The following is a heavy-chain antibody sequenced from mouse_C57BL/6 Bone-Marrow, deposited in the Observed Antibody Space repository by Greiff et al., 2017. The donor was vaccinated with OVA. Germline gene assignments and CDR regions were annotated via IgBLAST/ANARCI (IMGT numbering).Heavy chain of an antibody. CDR2: IYPRSGNT. CDR3: ARIYYYSLDY. J-gene: IGHJ2*01. V-gene: IGHV1-81*01. CDR1: GYTFTSYG. Sequence: VMLVESGAELARPGASVKLSCKASGYTFTSYGISWVKQRTGQGLEWIGEIYPRSGNTYYNEKFKGKATLTADKSSSTAYMELRSLTSEDSAVYFCARIYYYSLDYWGQGTTLTVSS. D-gene: IGHD1-1*01.